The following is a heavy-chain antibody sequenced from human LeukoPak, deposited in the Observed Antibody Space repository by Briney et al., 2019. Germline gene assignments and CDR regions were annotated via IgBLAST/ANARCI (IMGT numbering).Heavy chain of an antibody. CDR2: IYSGGST. D-gene: IGHD1-20*01. J-gene: IGHJ4*02. V-gene: IGHV3-53*01. CDR3: AREGRNWNDLDY. CDR1: GFTVSRKY. Sequence: PGGSLRLSCAASGFTVSRKYMSWVRQAPGKGLEWVSVIYSGGSTYYADSVKGRFTISRDNSKNTLYLQMNSLRAEDTALYYCAREGRNWNDLDYWGQGTLVTVST.